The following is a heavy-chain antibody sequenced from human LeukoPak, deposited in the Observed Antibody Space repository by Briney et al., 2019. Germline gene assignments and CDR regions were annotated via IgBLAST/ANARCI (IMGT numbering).Heavy chain of an antibody. CDR1: GFSFSSDW. CDR3: TRDRGWLQFHY. V-gene: IGHV3-7*01. CDR2: IKEDGSVT. Sequence: PGGSLRLSCAASGFSFSSDWITWVRQAPGKGLEWVANIKEDGSVTNYLDSVKGRFTISRDNVKNLLYLQMNNLRPEDTAVYYCTRDRGWLQFHYWGQGTLVIVS. J-gene: IGHJ4*02. D-gene: IGHD5-24*01.